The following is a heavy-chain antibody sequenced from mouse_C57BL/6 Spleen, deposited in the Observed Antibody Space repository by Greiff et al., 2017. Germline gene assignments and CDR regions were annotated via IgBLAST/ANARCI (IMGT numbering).Heavy chain of an antibody. CDR2: INYDGSST. V-gene: IGHV5-16*01. J-gene: IGHJ1*03. D-gene: IGHD4-1*01. CDR3: ARVANWWYFDV. Sequence: EVKVEESEGGLVQPGSSMKLSCTASGFTFSDYYMAWVRQVPEKGLEWVANINYDGSSTYYLDSLKSRFIISRDNAKNILYLQMSSLKSEDTATYYCARVANWWYFDVWGTATTVTVSS. CDR1: GFTFSDYY.